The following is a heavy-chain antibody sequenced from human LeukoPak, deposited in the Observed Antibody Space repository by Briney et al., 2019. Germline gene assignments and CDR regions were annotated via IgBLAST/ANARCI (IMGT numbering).Heavy chain of an antibody. Sequence: GGSLRLSCAASGFTFSSYAMSWVRQAPGKGLEWVSLISSSGSTIYYADSVKGRFTISRDNAKNSLYLQMNSLRAEDTAVYYCARDHLVLWLWGQGTMVTVSS. D-gene: IGHD2-21*01. CDR3: ARDHLVLWL. J-gene: IGHJ3*01. CDR2: ISSSGSTI. CDR1: GFTFSSYA. V-gene: IGHV3-48*04.